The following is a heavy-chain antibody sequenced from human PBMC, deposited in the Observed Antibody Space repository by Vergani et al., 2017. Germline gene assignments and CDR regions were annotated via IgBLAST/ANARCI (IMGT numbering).Heavy chain of an antibody. J-gene: IGHJ5*02. CDR2: IYHSGST. CDR3: ARDSPEYYGSGSYEYNWFDP. D-gene: IGHD3-10*01. V-gene: IGHV4-39*07. CDR1: GGSISSGGYY. Sequence: QVQLQESGPGLVKPSQTLSLTCTVSGGSISSGGYYWGWIRQPPGKGLEGIGSIYHSGSTYYKPSLKRRVTISVDTSKNQFSLKLSSVTAADTAVYYCARDSPEYYGSGSYEYNWFDPWGQGTLVTVSS.